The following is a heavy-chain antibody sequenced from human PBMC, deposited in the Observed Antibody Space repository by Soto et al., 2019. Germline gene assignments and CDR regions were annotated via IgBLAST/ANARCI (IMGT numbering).Heavy chain of an antibody. CDR2: ISASGSTT. J-gene: IGHJ3*01. Sequence: PVGSLRLSCAASGFTFNNYAMSWVRQAPGNGLEWVSGISASGSTTFYADPVKGRFTVSRDFSKNTLSLQMDSLRAEDTAVYFCGKDPNGNYVGGFEFWGPGTMVTVSS. CDR3: GKDPNGNYVGGFEF. V-gene: IGHV3-23*01. D-gene: IGHD3-16*01. CDR1: GFTFNNYA.